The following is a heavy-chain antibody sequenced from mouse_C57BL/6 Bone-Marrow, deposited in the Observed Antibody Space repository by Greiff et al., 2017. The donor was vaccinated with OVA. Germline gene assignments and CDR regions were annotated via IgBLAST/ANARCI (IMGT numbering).Heavy chain of an antibody. CDR1: GYTFTDHT. Sequence: QVQLQQSDAELVKPGASVKISCKVSGYTFTDHTIHWMKQRPEQGLEWIGYIYPRDGSTKYNEKFKGKATLTADKSSSTAYMQLNSLTSEDSAVYFCARRLDLHIYYYGSSHYFDYWGQGTTLTVSS. D-gene: IGHD1-1*01. CDR3: ARRLDLHIYYYGSSHYFDY. V-gene: IGHV1-78*01. J-gene: IGHJ2*01. CDR2: IYPRDGST.